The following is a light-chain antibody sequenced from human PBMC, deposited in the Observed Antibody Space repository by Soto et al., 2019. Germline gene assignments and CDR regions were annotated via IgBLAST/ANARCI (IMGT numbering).Light chain of an antibody. J-gene: IGKJ1*01. CDR3: LQYDSSPWT. V-gene: IGKV3-20*01. Sequence: EIVLTQSPGTLSLSPGERATLSCRASQSVSSSFLAWYQQKPGQAPRFLIYGASSRATGIPDRFSGSGSGTDFTLTISRLEPEDFAVYYCLQYDSSPWTFGQGTKVEIK. CDR1: QSVSSSF. CDR2: GAS.